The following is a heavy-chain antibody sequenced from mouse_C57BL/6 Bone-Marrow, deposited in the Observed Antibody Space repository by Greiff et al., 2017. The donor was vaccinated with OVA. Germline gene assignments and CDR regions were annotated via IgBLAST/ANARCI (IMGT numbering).Heavy chain of an antibody. CDR1: GSTFSSYA. CDR2: ISDGGSYT. J-gene: IGHJ2*01. CDR3: ARDLDYYGSSYGY. Sequence: EVKLVESGGGLVKPGGSLKLSCAASGSTFSSYAMSWVRQTPEKRLEWVATISDGGSYTYYPDNVKGRFTISRDNAKNNLYLQMSHLKSEDTAMYYCARDLDYYGSSYGYWGQGTTLTVSS. D-gene: IGHD1-1*01. V-gene: IGHV5-4*01.